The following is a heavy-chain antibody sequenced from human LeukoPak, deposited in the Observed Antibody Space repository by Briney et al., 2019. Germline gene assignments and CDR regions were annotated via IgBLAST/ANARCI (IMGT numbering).Heavy chain of an antibody. D-gene: IGHD3-16*02. CDR3: ARDVIGSPQFDY. V-gene: IGHV4-59*01. CDR1: GRSISSYY. Sequence: SETLSLTCTVSGRSISSYYWSWIRQPPGKGLEWIGYIYYSGSTNYNPSLKSRVTISVDTSKNQFSLKLSSVTAADTAVYYCARDVIGSPQFDYWGQGTLVTVSS. CDR2: IYYSGST. J-gene: IGHJ4*02.